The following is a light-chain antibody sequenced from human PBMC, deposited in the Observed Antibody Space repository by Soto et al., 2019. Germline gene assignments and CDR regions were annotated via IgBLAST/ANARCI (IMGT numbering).Light chain of an antibody. J-gene: IGKJ4*01. CDR1: QSLLHSNGYNY. V-gene: IGKV2-28*01. CDR3: MQLLHPPLT. Sequence: DVVMTQSPLSLPVTPGEPASISCRSSQSLLHSNGYNYLAWFLQKAGQSPQLLIYLASSRASGVPDRFSGSGAGTDFPLEISSVEAEDVGIYYCMQLLHPPLTFGGGTKVEI. CDR2: LAS.